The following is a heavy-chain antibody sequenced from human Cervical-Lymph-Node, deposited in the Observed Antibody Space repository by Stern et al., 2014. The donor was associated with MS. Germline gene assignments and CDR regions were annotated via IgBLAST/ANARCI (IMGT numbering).Heavy chain of an antibody. Sequence: QVQLVQSGAEVRKPGASVKVSCKASGYTFTTYYIHWVRQAPGQGLEWLGIINPDGGSAIFAQKFKGRVTMTSDKFTTTVYMELSGLRSEDTAVYYCARRHMTGRSFDQWGQGTLVTVSS. CDR2: INPDGGSA. CDR1: GYTFTTYY. V-gene: IGHV1-46*03. CDR3: ARRHMTGRSFDQ. D-gene: IGHD2-21*01. J-gene: IGHJ4*02.